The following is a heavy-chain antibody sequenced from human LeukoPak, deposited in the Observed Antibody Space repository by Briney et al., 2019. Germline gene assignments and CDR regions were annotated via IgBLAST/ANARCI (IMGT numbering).Heavy chain of an antibody. J-gene: IGHJ4*02. V-gene: IGHV4-59*08. D-gene: IGHD3-9*01. CDR2: IYYSGST. CDR1: GGSISSYY. Sequence: SETLSLTRTVSGGSISSYYWSWIRQPPGKGLEWIGYIYYSGSTNYNPSLKSRVTISVDTSKNQFSLKLSSVTAADTAVYYCARHGYDILTGYYTAAFDYWGQGTLVTVSS. CDR3: ARHGYDILTGYYTAAFDY.